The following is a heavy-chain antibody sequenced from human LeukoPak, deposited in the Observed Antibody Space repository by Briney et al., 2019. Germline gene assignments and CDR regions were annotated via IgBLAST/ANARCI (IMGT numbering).Heavy chain of an antibody. J-gene: IGHJ3*02. V-gene: IGHV3-7*01. Sequence: PGGSLRLSCAASGFTFSNYWMSWVRQAPGKGLEWVANIKQDVSDKYYVDSLKGRFTISRDNAKNSLYLQMNSLRAEETAVYYCARRWRSAFDIWGQGTMVTVSS. CDR2: IKQDVSDK. D-gene: IGHD5-24*01. CDR3: ARRWRSAFDI. CDR1: GFTFSNYW.